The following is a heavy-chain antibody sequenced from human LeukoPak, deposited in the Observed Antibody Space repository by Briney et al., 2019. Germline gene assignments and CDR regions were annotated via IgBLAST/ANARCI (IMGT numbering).Heavy chain of an antibody. V-gene: IGHV3-30*02. Sequence: GESLRLSCTASGFTFSSYGIHWVRQAPGKGLEWVAFIESDERNKHYADSVKGRFTISRDNSKNTLYLQMNSLRPEDTAVYYCTKGISAEDYRLXXWGQGALVT. CDR1: GFTFSSYG. CDR2: IESDERNK. CDR3: TKGISAEDYRLXX. J-gene: IGHJ4*02. D-gene: IGHD3-16*02.